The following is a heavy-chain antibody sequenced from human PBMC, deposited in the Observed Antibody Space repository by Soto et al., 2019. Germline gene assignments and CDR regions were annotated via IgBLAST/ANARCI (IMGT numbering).Heavy chain of an antibody. D-gene: IGHD2-15*01. J-gene: IGHJ4*02. CDR1: GGSISSYY. CDR2: IYYSGST. Sequence: QVQLQESGPGLVKPSETLSLTRTVSGGSISSYYWSWIRQPPGKGLEWIGYIYYSGSTNYNPSLKSRVTISVDTSKNQFSLKLSSVTAADTAVYYCARGLVVAAFDYWGQGTLVTVSS. CDR3: ARGLVVAAFDY. V-gene: IGHV4-59*01.